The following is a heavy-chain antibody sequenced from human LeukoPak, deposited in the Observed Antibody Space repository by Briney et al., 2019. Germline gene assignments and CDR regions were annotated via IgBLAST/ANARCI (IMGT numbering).Heavy chain of an antibody. CDR1: GFTFSSYG. V-gene: IGHV3-30*02. D-gene: IGHD3-22*01. CDR2: IRYDGSNK. J-gene: IGHJ1*01. Sequence: GGSLRLSRAASGFTFSSYGMHWVRQAPGKGLEWVAFIRYDGSNKYYADSVKGRFTISRDNSKNTLYLQMNSLRAEDTAVYYCAKDYYDSSGYYSEYFQHWGQGTLVTVSS. CDR3: AKDYYDSSGYYSEYFQH.